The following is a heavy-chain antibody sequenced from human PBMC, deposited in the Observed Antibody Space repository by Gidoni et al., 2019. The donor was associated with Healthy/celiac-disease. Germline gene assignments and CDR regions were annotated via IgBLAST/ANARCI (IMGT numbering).Heavy chain of an antibody. J-gene: IGHJ4*02. CDR2: IYYSGST. CDR1: GGSISCGGYY. V-gene: IGHV4-31*03. CDR3: ARDNPYSSSWYGTGRD. D-gene: IGHD6-13*01. Sequence: QVQLQESGPGLVKPSQTLSLTCTVSGGSISCGGYYWSWIRQHPGKGLEWIGYIYYSGSTYYNPSLKSRVTISVDTSKNQFSLKLSSVTAADTAVYYCARDNPYSSSWYGTGRDWGQGTLVTVSS.